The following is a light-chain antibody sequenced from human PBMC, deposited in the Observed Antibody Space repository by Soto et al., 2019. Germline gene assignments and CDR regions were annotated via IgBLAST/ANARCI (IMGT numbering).Light chain of an antibody. J-gene: IGLJ1*01. V-gene: IGLV2-14*01. CDR1: SSDVGAYIF. CDR3: VSFTTSKSYV. Sequence: QSVLTQPASVSGSPGHSITISCTGTSSDVGAYIFVSWYQQYPGKAPKLMIYDITNRPSGVSNRFSGSKAGNTASLTISGLQAEDEADYYCVSFTTSKSYVFGTGTKVTVL. CDR2: DIT.